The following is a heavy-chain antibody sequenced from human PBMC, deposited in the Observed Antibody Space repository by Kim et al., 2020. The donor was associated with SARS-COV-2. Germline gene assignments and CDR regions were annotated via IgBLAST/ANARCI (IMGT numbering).Heavy chain of an antibody. D-gene: IGHD2-21*02. CDR3: ARGPTDWYFDL. Sequence: KYSQQFQGRVTITRDTSASTAYMELSSLRSEDTAVYYCARGPTDWYFDLWGRGTLVTVSS. V-gene: IGHV1-3*01. J-gene: IGHJ2*01.